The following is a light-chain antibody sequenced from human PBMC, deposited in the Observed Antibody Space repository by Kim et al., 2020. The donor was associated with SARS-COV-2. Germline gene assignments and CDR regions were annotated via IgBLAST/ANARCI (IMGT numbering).Light chain of an antibody. Sequence: SPGEGDSFPCRDEQSICSTHLGWYQQKPGQDPSLIIYGAFTRAAGIADRFSGSGSGTDFTLTISRREPEDFAVYYCEQYGNSPITFGQGTRLEIK. CDR2: GAF. CDR3: EQYGNSPIT. V-gene: IGKV3-20*01. CDR1: QSICSTH. J-gene: IGKJ5*01.